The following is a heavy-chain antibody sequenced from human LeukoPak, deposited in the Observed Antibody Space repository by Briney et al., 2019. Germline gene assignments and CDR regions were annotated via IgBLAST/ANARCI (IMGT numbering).Heavy chain of an antibody. CDR3: ARDPPLGSCSTISCPHLDY. V-gene: IGHV3-9*01. Sequence: SGGSLRLSCAASGFTFDDYAMHWVRQAPGKGLEWVSGISWNSGSIVYADSVKGRFTISRDNAKNSLYLQMNSLRAEDTAVYYCARDPPLGSCSTISCPHLDYWGQGTLVTVSS. CDR2: ISWNSGSI. D-gene: IGHD2-2*01. J-gene: IGHJ4*02. CDR1: GFTFDDYA.